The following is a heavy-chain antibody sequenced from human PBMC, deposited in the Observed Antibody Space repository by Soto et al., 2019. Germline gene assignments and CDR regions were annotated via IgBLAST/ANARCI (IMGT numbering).Heavy chain of an antibody. CDR1: GGTFNTYT. V-gene: IGHV1-69*02. Sequence: QVHLIQSGAEVMKPGSSVKVSCKAAGGTFNTYTLFWVRQAPGHGLEWMGRIIPMLPVTNSAQKFQGRLTLTAHKSTGTAFMELTSLTSDDTAVYYCSIGSWSAETFDVWGQGTMVTVSS. CDR3: SIGSWSAETFDV. J-gene: IGHJ3*01. D-gene: IGHD2-2*01. CDR2: IIPMLPVT.